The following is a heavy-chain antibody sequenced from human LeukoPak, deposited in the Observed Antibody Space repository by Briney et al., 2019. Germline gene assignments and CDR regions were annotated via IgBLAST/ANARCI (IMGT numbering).Heavy chain of an antibody. J-gene: IGHJ4*02. CDR1: GFTFSSSW. CDR3: ARVSSGWNRGEFDY. Sequence: GGSLRLSCAASGFTFSSSWMTWVRQAPGKGLEWVANIKQDGSEKYYVDSVKGRFTISRDNAKNSLYLQMNSLRAEDTAVYYCARVSSGWNRGEFDYWGQGTLVTVSS. V-gene: IGHV3-7*01. D-gene: IGHD6-19*01. CDR2: IKQDGSEK.